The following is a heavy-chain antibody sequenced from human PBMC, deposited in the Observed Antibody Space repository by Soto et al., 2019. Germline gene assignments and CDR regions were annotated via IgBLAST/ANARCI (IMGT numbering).Heavy chain of an antibody. V-gene: IGHV1-18*01. D-gene: IGHD6-19*01. J-gene: IGHJ6*02. CDR2: VSAYNGKT. CDR1: GDLLINFG. CDR3: ARAINGWSTGDYYYYYGMDV. Sequence: XSVKGSCNASGDLLINFGISWMRQVPGQGLEWMGWVSAYNGKTNYTQKFQGRVTMTTDTSTSTAYMELRSLRSDDTAVYYCARAINGWSTGDYYYYYGMDVWGQGTTVTVSS.